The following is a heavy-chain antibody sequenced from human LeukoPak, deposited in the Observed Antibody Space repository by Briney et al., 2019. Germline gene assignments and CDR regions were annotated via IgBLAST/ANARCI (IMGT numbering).Heavy chain of an antibody. CDR2: INHSGST. Sequence: SETLSLTCAVYGGSFSGYYWSWIRQPPGKGLEWIGEINHSGSTNYNPSLKSRVTISVDTSKNQFSLKLSSVTAADTAVYYCARREGYCSSTSCYHDAFDIWGQGTMVTVSS. J-gene: IGHJ3*02. CDR3: ARREGYCSSTSCYHDAFDI. D-gene: IGHD2-2*01. V-gene: IGHV4-34*01. CDR1: GGSFSGYY.